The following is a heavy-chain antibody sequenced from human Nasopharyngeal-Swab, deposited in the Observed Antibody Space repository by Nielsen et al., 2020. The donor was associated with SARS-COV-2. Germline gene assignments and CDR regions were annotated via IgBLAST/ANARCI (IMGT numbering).Heavy chain of an antibody. D-gene: IGHD5-18*01. V-gene: IGHV2-70*04. CDR1: GFSLSTSGMR. CDR2: IDWDDDK. J-gene: IGHJ4*02. CDR3: ARVDVDTSMTH. Sequence: SGPTLVKPTQTLTLTCTFSGFSLSTSGMRVSWIRQPPGKALEWLARIDWDDDKFYSTSLKTRLTISKDISKNRVVLTMTNMDPVDTATYYCARVDVDTSMTHWGQGTLVTVSS.